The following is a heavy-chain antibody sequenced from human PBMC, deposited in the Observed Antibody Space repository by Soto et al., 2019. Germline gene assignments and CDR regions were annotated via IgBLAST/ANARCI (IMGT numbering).Heavy chain of an antibody. CDR1: GYILINYY. Sequence: QVQLVQSGAEVKKPGASVKISCKTSGYILINYYIHWVRQAPGQGLEWVALLNPMSGSTNYAQKLQCRVTVTSDTYTSTVYMELSSLISEDTAVYYCARDLAAADYWGQGTLVTVSS. CDR3: ARDLAAADY. J-gene: IGHJ4*02. V-gene: IGHV1-46*04. CDR2: LNPMSGST. D-gene: IGHD6-13*01.